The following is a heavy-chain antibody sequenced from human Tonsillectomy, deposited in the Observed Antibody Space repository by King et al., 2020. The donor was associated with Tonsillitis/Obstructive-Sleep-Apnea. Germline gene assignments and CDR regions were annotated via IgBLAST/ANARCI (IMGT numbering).Heavy chain of an antibody. CDR2: IYSGGSA. CDR3: ARATGYDFFPFES. Sequence: QLVQSGGGLIQPGGSLRLSCAASGFIVNSDYMSWVRQAPGKGLEWVSVIYSGGSAYYADSVKGRFTISRDNSKNTLYLQINSLRAEDTAVYYCARATGYDFFPFESWGQGTLVTVSS. J-gene: IGHJ4*02. D-gene: IGHD3-3*01. V-gene: IGHV3-53*01. CDR1: GFIVNSDY.